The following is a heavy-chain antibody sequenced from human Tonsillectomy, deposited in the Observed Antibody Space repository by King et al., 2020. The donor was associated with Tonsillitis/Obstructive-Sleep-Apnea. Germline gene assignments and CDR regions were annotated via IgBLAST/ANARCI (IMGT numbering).Heavy chain of an antibody. D-gene: IGHD1-7*01. CDR3: ASRVTGTTAFDI. Sequence: QLVQSGAEVKKHGSSVRVSCKASGGTFSSYAISWVRQAPGQGLEWMGGIIPLFGKANSPQKFQGRVTITADESTSTAYMELSRLRTEETAVYSWASRVTGTTAFDIWGQGTMVTVSS. V-gene: IGHV1-69*01. CDR1: GGTFSSYA. CDR2: IIPLFGKA. J-gene: IGHJ3*02.